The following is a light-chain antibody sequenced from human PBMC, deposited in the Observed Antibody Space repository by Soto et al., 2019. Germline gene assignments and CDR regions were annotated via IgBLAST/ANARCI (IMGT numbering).Light chain of an antibody. V-gene: IGKV3-11*01. Sequence: EIVWTQSPATLSFSPGERATLSCRASQSVSSFLAWYQQKPGQAPRLLIYDASNRATGIPARFGGSGSGTDFTLTISSLEPEDFAVYYCQQRSDWPLTFGGGTKVDIK. J-gene: IGKJ4*01. CDR1: QSVSSF. CDR2: DAS. CDR3: QQRSDWPLT.